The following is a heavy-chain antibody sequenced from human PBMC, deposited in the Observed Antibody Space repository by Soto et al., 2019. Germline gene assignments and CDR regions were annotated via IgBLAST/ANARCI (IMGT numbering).Heavy chain of an antibody. CDR2: ISGSGDST. D-gene: IGHD3-3*01. CDR3: AKDLDFRDITIVCVVLILRGFVY. Sequence: GGSLRLSCAVSGFTFSNHAMTWVRQTPGKGLEWVAGISGSGDSTHYTDSVKGRFTISRDNSKNTMYLQMNYLRAEDTVIYDCAKDLDFRDITIVCVVLILRGFVYLGQGTLVAVSS. CDR1: GFTFSNHA. V-gene: IGHV3-23*01. J-gene: IGHJ4*02.